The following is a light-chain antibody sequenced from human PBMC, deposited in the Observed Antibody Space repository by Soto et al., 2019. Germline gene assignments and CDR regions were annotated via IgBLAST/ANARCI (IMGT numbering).Light chain of an antibody. Sequence: DIKMTQSPSSVSASVGDRVTITCRASQDINNDLAWFQQKPGKPPKSLLYAASTLQSGVPSKFSGSGSGTDFTLTISSLQPEDFATYYCQQYKTYPHPFGPGTKVDLK. CDR3: QQYKTYPHP. J-gene: IGKJ3*01. V-gene: IGKV1-16*02. CDR2: AAS. CDR1: QDINND.